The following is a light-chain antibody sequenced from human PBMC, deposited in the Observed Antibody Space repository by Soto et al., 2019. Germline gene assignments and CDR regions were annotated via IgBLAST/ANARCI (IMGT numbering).Light chain of an antibody. CDR3: SSYTSRSTYV. V-gene: IGLV2-14*01. J-gene: IGLJ1*01. CDR1: SSDVGAYNF. CDR2: EVS. Sequence: QSALTQPASVSGSPGQSITISCTGTSSDVGAYNFVSWSQQHPGKAPKLMIYEVSHRVSGVSDRFSASKSGNTASLTISGLQPGDEADYYCSSYTSRSTYVFETGTQLTVL.